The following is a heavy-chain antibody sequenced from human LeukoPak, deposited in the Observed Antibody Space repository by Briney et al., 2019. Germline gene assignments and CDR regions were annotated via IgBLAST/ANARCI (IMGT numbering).Heavy chain of an antibody. Sequence: PGGSLRLSCAASGFTVSSNYMVWVRQAPGKGLEWVSVLYRGGGAYYIDSVEGRFTISRDNSKNTLYLQMNSLRAEDTAVYYCATPGDLDGYRYWGQGTLVTVSS. CDR3: ATPGDLDGYRY. CDR1: GFTVSSNY. CDR2: LYRGGGA. D-gene: IGHD5-24*01. J-gene: IGHJ4*02. V-gene: IGHV3-53*01.